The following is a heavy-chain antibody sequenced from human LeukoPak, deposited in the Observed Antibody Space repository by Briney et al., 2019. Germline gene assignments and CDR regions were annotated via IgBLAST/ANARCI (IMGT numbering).Heavy chain of an antibody. CDR1: GGSISSSSYY. Sequence: SETLSLTCTDSGGSISSSSYYWGWIRQPPWKGLEWIGSIYYSGSTYYNPSLKSRLTITVDTSKNQFSLKLSSVTAADTTVYSCARHEIIKGVTVVVPAAIDYLGQGTLVTVSS. CDR3: ARHEIIKGVTVVVPAAIDY. V-gene: IGHV4-39*01. J-gene: IGHJ4*02. D-gene: IGHD2-2*01. CDR2: IYYSGST.